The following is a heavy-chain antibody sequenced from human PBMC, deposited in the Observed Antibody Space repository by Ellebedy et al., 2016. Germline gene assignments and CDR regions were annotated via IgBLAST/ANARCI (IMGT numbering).Heavy chain of an antibody. J-gene: IGHJ5*02. Sequence: GESLKISXAASGFTFSSYAMSWVRQAPGKGLEWVSAISGSGGSTYYADSVKGRFTISRDNSKNMLYLQMNSLRAEDTAVYYCAKDLDRYGDYASWFDPWGQGTLVTVSS. D-gene: IGHD4-17*01. CDR3: AKDLDRYGDYASWFDP. CDR2: ISGSGGST. CDR1: GFTFSSYA. V-gene: IGHV3-23*01.